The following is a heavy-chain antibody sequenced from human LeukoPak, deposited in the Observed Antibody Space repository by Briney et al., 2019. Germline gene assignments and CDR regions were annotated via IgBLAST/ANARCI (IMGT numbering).Heavy chain of an antibody. CDR1: GFTFSSYA. V-gene: IGHV3-23*01. J-gene: IGHJ4*02. CDR3: AKAPNYYDSSGNDY. Sequence: GGSLRLSCAASGFTFSSYAMSWVRQAPGKGLEWVSAISGSGGSTYYADSVKGRFTISRDNSKNTLYLQINSLRAEDTAVYYCAKAPNYYDSSGNDYWGQGTLVTVSS. CDR2: ISGSGGST. D-gene: IGHD3-22*01.